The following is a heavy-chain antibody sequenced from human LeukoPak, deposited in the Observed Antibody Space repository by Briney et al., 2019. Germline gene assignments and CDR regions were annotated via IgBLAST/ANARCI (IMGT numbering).Heavy chain of an antibody. CDR3: AVEMGSPDN. D-gene: IGHD3-10*01. CDR2: ISYDESNK. CDR1: GFTFSSYN. Sequence: GGSLRLSCATSGFTFSSYNIHWVRQAPGKGLEWVAMISYDESNKYYADSVKGRFTISRDNSKSTLYLQTNSLTAEDTAVYYCAVEMGSPDNWGRGTLVTVSS. V-gene: IGHV3-30-3*01. J-gene: IGHJ4*02.